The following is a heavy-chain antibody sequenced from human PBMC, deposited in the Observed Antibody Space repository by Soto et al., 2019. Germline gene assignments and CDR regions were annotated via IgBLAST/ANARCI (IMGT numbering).Heavy chain of an antibody. V-gene: IGHV3-23*01. J-gene: IGHJ4*02. Sequence: GGSLRLSCAASGFTSDDYAMSWVRQAPGKGLEWVSAISGSGGSTYYADSVKGRFTISRDNSKNTLHLQMNSLRAEDTAIYYCAKDRDSSGSSVYFDHWGQGTLVTVPS. CDR2: ISGSGGST. CDR1: GFTSDDYA. CDR3: AKDRDSSGSSVYFDH. D-gene: IGHD3-22*01.